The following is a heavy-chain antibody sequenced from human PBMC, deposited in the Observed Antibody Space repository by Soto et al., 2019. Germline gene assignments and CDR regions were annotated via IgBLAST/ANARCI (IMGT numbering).Heavy chain of an antibody. V-gene: IGHV4-4*02. CDR2: ISHSGST. CDR1: GDSINSSHW. Sequence: PAETLSLTCAVSGDSINSSHWCNCVRQPPEKGLEWIGQISHSGSTTYNPSLTSRVTISVDKSKNHFSLKLTSVTAADTAVYYCAARHSWSRPWTDRRLDYWGQGTLVTSPQ. CDR3: AARHSWSRPWTDRRLDY. D-gene: IGHD3-3*02. J-gene: IGHJ4*02.